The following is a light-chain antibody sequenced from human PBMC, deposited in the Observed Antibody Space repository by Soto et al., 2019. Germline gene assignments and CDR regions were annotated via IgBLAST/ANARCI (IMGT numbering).Light chain of an antibody. J-gene: IGLJ1*01. CDR2: EVS. Sequence: QCVLTQPPSAAGSPGQSVTISCSGTSSDVGGYTYVSWYQQHPGEAPKVIIYEVSTRPSGVPDRFSGSKSGSTASLTVSGLQAEDEADYYCSSYAVTTIFVVGTGTNVTVL. CDR3: SSYAVTTIFV. V-gene: IGLV2-8*01. CDR1: SSDVGGYTY.